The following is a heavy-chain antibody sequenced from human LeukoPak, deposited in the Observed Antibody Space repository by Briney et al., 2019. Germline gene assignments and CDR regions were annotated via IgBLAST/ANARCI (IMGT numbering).Heavy chain of an antibody. Sequence: VASVKVSCKASGYTFTSYGISWVRQAPGQGLEWMGWISAYNGNTNYAQKLQGRVTMTTDTSTSTAYMELRSLRSDDTAVYYCARDMGEWEMATIPSDYWGQGTLVTVSS. J-gene: IGHJ4*02. D-gene: IGHD5-24*01. CDR3: ARDMGEWEMATIPSDY. CDR1: GYTFTSYG. CDR2: ISAYNGNT. V-gene: IGHV1-18*01.